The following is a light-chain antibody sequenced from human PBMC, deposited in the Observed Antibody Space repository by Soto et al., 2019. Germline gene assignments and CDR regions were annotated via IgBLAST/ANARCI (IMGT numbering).Light chain of an antibody. V-gene: IGKV1-5*03. CDR2: KAS. Sequence: DVPMTQSPSTLSASVGDRVTITCRASQSISSWLAWYQQKPGKAPKLLIYKASSLESGVPSRFSGSGSGTEFTLTISSLQPDDFATYYCQHYNSYSEAFGQGTKVEIK. J-gene: IGKJ1*01. CDR1: QSISSW. CDR3: QHYNSYSEA.